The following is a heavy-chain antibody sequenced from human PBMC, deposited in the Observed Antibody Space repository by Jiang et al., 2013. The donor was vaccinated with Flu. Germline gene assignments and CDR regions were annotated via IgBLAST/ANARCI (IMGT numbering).Heavy chain of an antibody. D-gene: IGHD6-6*01. J-gene: IGHJ4*02. CDR3: AKHYIGSSSSLDY. V-gene: IGHV3-23*01. CDR2: LVVVVVA. Sequence: SGGGLVQPGGSLRLSCAASGFTFSSYAMSWVRQAPGKGWSGSQLLVVVVVAHTTQDSVKGRFTISRDNSKNTLYLQMNSLRAEDTAVYYCAKHYIGSSSSLDYWGQGTLVTVSS. CDR1: GFTFSSYA.